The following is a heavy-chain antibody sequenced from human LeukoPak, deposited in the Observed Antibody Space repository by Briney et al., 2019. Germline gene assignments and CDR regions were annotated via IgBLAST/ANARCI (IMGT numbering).Heavy chain of an antibody. CDR2: ISGSAGST. V-gene: IGHV3-23*01. J-gene: IGHJ4*02. Sequence: GGSLRLSCAGSGFTFSNYGMTWVRQAPGKGLEWVSAISGSAGSTYYADSVKGRFTISRDNSKNTLYLQMNSLRAEDTAVYFCAKDAATVPPRTHDYWGQGTLVTVSS. D-gene: IGHD4-17*01. CDR3: AKDAATVPPRTHDY. CDR1: GFTFSNYG.